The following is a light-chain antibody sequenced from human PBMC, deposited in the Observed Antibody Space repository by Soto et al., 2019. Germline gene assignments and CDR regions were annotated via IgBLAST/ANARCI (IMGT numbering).Light chain of an antibody. CDR2: DVS. J-gene: IGLJ1*01. V-gene: IGLV2-14*03. CDR3: SSYKGSNTYV. CDR1: SSDVGYYNY. Sequence: QSALTQPASVSGSPGQSITMSCTGTSSDVGYYNYVSWYQLHPGKAPKLMIYDVSNRPSGISNRFSGSKFGNAASLTISGLQAEDEDDYYCSSYKGSNTYVFGTGTKVTVL.